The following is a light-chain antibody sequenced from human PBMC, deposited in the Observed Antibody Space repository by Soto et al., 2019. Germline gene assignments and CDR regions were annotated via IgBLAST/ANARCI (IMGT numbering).Light chain of an antibody. CDR1: QSVSSSY. Sequence: EIVLTQSPGTLSLSPGERATLSCRASQSVSSSYLAWYQQKPGQAPWLLIYGASSRATGIPDRFSGSGSGTDFTLTISRLEPEDFAVYYCQQYGISPTWTFGQGTKVDIK. CDR3: QQYGISPTWT. J-gene: IGKJ1*01. CDR2: GAS. V-gene: IGKV3-20*01.